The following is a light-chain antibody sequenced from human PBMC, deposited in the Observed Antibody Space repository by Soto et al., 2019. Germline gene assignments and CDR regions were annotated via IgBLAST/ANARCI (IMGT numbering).Light chain of an antibody. V-gene: IGLV2-23*01. CDR3: CSYAGSSTYV. Sequence: QSVLTQPASVSGAPGQSITLSRTGNSSVVGSYNLVSWYQQHPGKAPKLMIYEDSKRPSGVSNRFSGSKSGNTASLTISGLHAEDEADYYCCSYAGSSTYVCGTGTKVTVL. CDR2: EDS. CDR1: SSVVGSYNL. J-gene: IGLJ1*01.